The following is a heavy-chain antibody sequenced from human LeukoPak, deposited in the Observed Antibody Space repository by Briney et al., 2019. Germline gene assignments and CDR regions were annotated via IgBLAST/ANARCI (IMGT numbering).Heavy chain of an antibody. J-gene: IGHJ4*02. CDR3: ARDLKGIGVNY. Sequence: GGSLRLSCAASGFTFSSYAMHWVRQAPGKGLEWVAVISYDGSNKYYADSVKGRFTTSRDNSKNTLYLQMNSLRAEDTAVYYCARDLKGIGVNYWGQGTLVTVSS. CDR1: GFTFSSYA. D-gene: IGHD2/OR15-2a*01. CDR2: ISYDGSNK. V-gene: IGHV3-30-3*01.